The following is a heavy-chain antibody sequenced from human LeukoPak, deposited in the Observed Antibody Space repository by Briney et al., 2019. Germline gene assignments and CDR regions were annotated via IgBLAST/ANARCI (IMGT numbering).Heavy chain of an antibody. Sequence: GGSLRLSCAASGFTFSSFAMNWVRQAPGKGLEWVSTMSGDATSTYYADSEKGRFTISRDNSKNTLYLQMNSLRADDTAVYYCAKRTSGSSWYSSDSWGQGTLVTVSS. D-gene: IGHD6-13*01. V-gene: IGHV3-23*01. CDR3: AKRTSGSSWYSSDS. CDR2: MSGDATST. J-gene: IGHJ4*02. CDR1: GFTFSSFA.